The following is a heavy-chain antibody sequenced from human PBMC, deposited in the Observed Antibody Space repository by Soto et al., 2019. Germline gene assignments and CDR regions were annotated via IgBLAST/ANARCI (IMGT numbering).Heavy chain of an antibody. CDR3: ARRRGLVGSFDY. CDR1: GYRFTTYG. CDR2: IYPGDSDT. V-gene: IGHV5-51*01. Sequence: PXGSLKISCKGCGYRFTTYGLGWVRQVPGKGLEWMGIIYPGDSDTRYSPSFQGQVTISADKSISAAYLQWSSLKASDTAMYFCARRRGLVGSFDYWGRGTLVTVSS. J-gene: IGHJ4*02. D-gene: IGHD3-9*01.